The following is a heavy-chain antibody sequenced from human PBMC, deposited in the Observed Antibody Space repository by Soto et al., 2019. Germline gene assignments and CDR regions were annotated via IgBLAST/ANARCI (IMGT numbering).Heavy chain of an antibody. Sequence: PGESLKISCQGFGYNFTTYWVNWVRQMPGKGLEWVGIIYPRDSDTRYSPSLAGQVTISVDRSINTAYLRWSSLKASDTAMYYCARQNDFNYYYMDVWGKGTKVTVSS. CDR1: GYNFTTYW. CDR3: ARQNDFNYYYMDV. V-gene: IGHV5-51*01. CDR2: IYPRDSDT. D-gene: IGHD3-3*01. J-gene: IGHJ6*03.